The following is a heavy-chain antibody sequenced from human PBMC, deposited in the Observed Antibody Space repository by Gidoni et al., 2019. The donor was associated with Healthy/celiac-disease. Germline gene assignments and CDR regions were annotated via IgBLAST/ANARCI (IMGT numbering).Heavy chain of an antibody. CDR2: ISYDGSNK. V-gene: IGHV3-30-3*01. CDR3: ARDRIGGYYGSGSYPYYFDY. Sequence: QVPLVESGGGVVQPGGSLRLSCAASGLNFSSSAMHWGRPARGKGLEWVAVISYDGSNKYYADSVKGRFTISRDNSKNTLYLQMNSLRAEDTAVYYCARDRIGGYYGSGSYPYYFDYWGQGTLVTVSS. D-gene: IGHD3-10*01. J-gene: IGHJ4*02. CDR1: GLNFSSSA.